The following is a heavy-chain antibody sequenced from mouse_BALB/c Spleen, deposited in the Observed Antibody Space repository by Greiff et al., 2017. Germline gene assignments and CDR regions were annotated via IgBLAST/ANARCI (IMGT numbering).Heavy chain of an antibody. D-gene: IGHD2-4*01. V-gene: IGHV1-54*01. CDR3: ARSGLGYAMDY. CDR2: INPGSGGT. CDR1: GYAFTNYL. J-gene: IGHJ4*01. Sequence: VQLQQSGAELVRPGTSVKVSCKASGYAFTNYLIEWVKQRPGQGLEWIGVINPGSGGTNYNEKFKGKATLTADKSSSTAYMQLSSLTSDDSAVYFCARSGLGYAMDYWGQGTSVTVSS.